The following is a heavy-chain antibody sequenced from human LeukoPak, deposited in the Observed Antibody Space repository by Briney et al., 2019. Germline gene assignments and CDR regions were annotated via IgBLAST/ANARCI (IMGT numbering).Heavy chain of an antibody. Sequence: GRSLRLSCAASGFTFDDYAMHWVRQAPGKGLEWVSGISWNSGSIGYADSVKGRFTISRDNAKNSLYLQMNSLRAEDTALYYCAKERQTAVATSFQHWGQGTLVTVSS. CDR1: GFTFDDYA. CDR3: AKERQTAVATSFQH. J-gene: IGHJ1*01. D-gene: IGHD1-1*01. V-gene: IGHV3-9*01. CDR2: ISWNSGSI.